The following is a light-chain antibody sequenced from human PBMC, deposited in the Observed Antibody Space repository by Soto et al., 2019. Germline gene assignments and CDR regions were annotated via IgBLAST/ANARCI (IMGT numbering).Light chain of an antibody. CDR1: SGHNSYA. CDR3: QTWGTGIQV. V-gene: IGLV4-69*01. CDR2: INSDGSH. J-gene: IGLJ1*01. Sequence: QPVLTQSPSASGSLGASVKLTCTLSSGHNSYAIAWPQQQQEKGPRYLMKINSDGSHRTGDGIHARFSGSSSRAERYLTISSLQSEDEDDYCCQTWGTGIQVFGTGTKLTVL.